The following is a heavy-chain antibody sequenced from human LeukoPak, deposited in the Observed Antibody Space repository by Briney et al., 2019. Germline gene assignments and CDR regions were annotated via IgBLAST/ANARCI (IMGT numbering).Heavy chain of an antibody. J-gene: IGHJ4*02. D-gene: IGHD6-19*01. V-gene: IGHV3-30*03. CDR2: ISFDGSNK. CDR1: GFTFSNFA. Sequence: PGRSLRLSCAASGFTFSNFAMHWVRQAPGKGLQWVAVISFDGSNKYYADSVKGRFSISRDNSKDTLHLQMSSLRDEDTAVYFCAGVSESGWYYFDYRGQGTLVTVSS. CDR3: AGVSESGWYYFDY.